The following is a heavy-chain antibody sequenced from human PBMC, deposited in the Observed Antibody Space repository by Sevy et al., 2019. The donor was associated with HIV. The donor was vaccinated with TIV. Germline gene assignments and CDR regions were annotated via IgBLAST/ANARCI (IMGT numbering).Heavy chain of an antibody. D-gene: IGHD2-15*01. V-gene: IGHV3-7*01. CDR2: IKQDGSEK. Sequence: GGSLRLSCAASGFTFSSYWMSWVRQAPGKGLEWVANIKQDGSEKYYVDSVKGRFTISRDNAKNSLYLQMNSLRAEDTAVYYCARGTVVVVAATHYFDYWDQGTLVTVSS. J-gene: IGHJ4*02. CDR3: ARGTVVVVAATHYFDY. CDR1: GFTFSSYW.